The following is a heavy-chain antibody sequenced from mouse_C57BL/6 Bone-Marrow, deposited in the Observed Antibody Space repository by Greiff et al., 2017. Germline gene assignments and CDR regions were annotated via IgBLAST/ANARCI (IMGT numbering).Heavy chain of an antibody. V-gene: IGHV5-4*01. J-gene: IGHJ2*01. Sequence: EVQLQESGGGLVKPGGSLKLSCAASGFTFRSYAMSWVRQTQEKRLEWVATISDGGSYTYYPDNVKGRFTIARDKAKNNLYLQMSQLKSEDTAMYYCARGNILRAFDYCGQGTTLTVSS. D-gene: IGHD3-1*01. CDR1: GFTFRSYA. CDR2: ISDGGSYT. CDR3: ARGNILRAFDY.